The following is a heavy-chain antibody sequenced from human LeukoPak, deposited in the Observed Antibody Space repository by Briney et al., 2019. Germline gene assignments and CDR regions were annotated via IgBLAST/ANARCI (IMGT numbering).Heavy chain of an antibody. CDR2: IIPIFGTA. D-gene: IGHD1-26*01. CDR3: ARGLAKVGATFDY. CDR1: GGTFSSYA. Sequence: ASVKVSCKASGGTFSSYAISWVRQAPGQGLEWMGGIIPIFGTANYAQKFQGRVTITADESTSTAYMELSSLRSEDTAVYYCARGLAKVGATFDYWGQGTLVTVSS. J-gene: IGHJ4*02. V-gene: IGHV1-69*01.